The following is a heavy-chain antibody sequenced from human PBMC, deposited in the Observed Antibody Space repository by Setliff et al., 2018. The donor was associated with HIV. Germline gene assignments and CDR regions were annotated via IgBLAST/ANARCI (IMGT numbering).Heavy chain of an antibody. Sequence: ASVKVSCKASGYPFTSYGISWVRQAPGQGLEGMGWISAYNGNTNYAQKLQGRVTMTTDTSTNTAYIELRSLRSDDTAVYYCATAAARFQHWGQGTLVTVSS. V-gene: IGHV1-18*01. CDR2: ISAYNGNT. CDR1: GYPFTSYG. D-gene: IGHD6-13*01. J-gene: IGHJ1*01. CDR3: ATAAARFQH.